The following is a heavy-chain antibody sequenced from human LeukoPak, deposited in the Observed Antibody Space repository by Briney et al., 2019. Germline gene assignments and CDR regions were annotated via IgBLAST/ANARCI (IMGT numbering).Heavy chain of an antibody. CDR1: GYTFTGYY. Sequence: ASVTVSCKASGYTFTGYYMHWVRQAPGQGLEWMGWINPNSGGTNYAQKFQGRVTMTRDTSISTAYMELSRLRSDDTAVYYCARSGDYYYGSGSHYIYWGQGTLVTVSS. J-gene: IGHJ4*02. CDR2: INPNSGGT. V-gene: IGHV1-2*02. CDR3: ARSGDYYYGSGSHYIY. D-gene: IGHD3-10*01.